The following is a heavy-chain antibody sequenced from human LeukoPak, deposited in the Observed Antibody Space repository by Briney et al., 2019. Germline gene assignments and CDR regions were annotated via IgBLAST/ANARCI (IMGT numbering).Heavy chain of an antibody. CDR1: GGSISSYY. J-gene: IGHJ4*02. Sequence: SETLSLTCSVSGGSISSYYGNWIRQPPGKGQEWIGYIYYSGSTNYNPSLKSRVTISVDTSKNQFSLKLSSVTAADTAVYYCAREVAYDFWSGYYYFDYWGQGTLVTVSS. CDR3: AREVAYDFWSGYYYFDY. CDR2: IYYSGST. D-gene: IGHD3-3*01. V-gene: IGHV4-59*12.